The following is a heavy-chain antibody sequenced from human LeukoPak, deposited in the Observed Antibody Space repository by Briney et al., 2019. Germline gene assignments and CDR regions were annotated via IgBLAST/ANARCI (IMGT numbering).Heavy chain of an antibody. J-gene: IGHJ4*02. V-gene: IGHV1-18*01. CDR1: GYTFTSYG. CDR3: ARDLGELWSGYYAPGY. D-gene: IGHD3-3*01. Sequence: ASVKVSCKASGYTFTSYGISWVRQAPGQGLEWMGWISAYNGNTNYAQKLQGRVTMTTDTSTSTAYMELRSLRSDDTAVYYCARDLGELWSGYYAPGYWGQGTLITVSS. CDR2: ISAYNGNT.